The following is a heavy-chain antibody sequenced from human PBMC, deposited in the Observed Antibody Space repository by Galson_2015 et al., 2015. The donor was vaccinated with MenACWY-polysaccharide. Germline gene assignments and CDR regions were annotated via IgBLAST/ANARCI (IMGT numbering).Heavy chain of an antibody. V-gene: IGHV6-1*01. CDR1: GDSVPSNSAA. J-gene: IGHJ6*02. CDR2: TYYRSKWYN. Sequence: CAISGDSVPSNSAAWNWIRQSPSRGLEWLGRTYYRSKWYNDYAVSVKSRITINPDTSKKQFSLQLNSVTPEDTAVYYCARENSYHYVMDVWGQGTTVTVSS. CDR3: ARENSYHYVMDV.